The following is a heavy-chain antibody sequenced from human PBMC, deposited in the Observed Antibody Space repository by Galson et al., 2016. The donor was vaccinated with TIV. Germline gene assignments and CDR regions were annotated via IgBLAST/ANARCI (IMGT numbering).Heavy chain of an antibody. Sequence: QSGAEVKKPGESLIISCKTSGYSFSNYWIGWVRQMPGKGLEWMGVIYPPDSDSRYSPSFQGQVTMSVDKSLSTAYLQWSSLKASDTAIYYCVRLGRLTVFGGITSHLDFWGQGTLVAVSS. CDR3: VRLGRLTVFGGITSHLDF. CDR1: GYSFSNYW. J-gene: IGHJ4*02. D-gene: IGHD3-3*01. V-gene: IGHV5-51*03. CDR2: IYPPDSDS.